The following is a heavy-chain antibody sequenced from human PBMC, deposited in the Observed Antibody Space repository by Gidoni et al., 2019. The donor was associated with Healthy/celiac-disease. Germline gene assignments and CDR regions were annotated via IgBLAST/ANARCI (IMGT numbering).Heavy chain of an antibody. CDR3: AKDGYGGWFDP. J-gene: IGHJ5*02. CDR2: ISGRGGST. Sequence: EVQLLESGGGLVQPGGSLRLSCAATGFPFSRYAMGWGRQAPGKGLEWVSAISGRGGSTYYADSVKGRFTISRDNSKNTLYLQMNSLRAEDTAVYYCAKDGYGGWFDPWGQGTLVTVSS. D-gene: IGHD5-12*01. CDR1: GFPFSRYA. V-gene: IGHV3-23*01.